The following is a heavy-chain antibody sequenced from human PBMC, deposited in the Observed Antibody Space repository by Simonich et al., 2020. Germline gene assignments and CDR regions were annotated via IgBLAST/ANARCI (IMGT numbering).Heavy chain of an antibody. J-gene: IGHJ4*02. CDR3: TRDQAVAGRSHRPMDY. CDR2: IRRKAYGGQK. D-gene: IGHD6-19*01. CDR1: GFTFGDYA. V-gene: IGHV3-49*04. Sequence: EVQLVESGGGLVQPGRSLRLSCTASGFTFGDYAMSWVRTAPGKGLEGGGGRANGRGRRWVGFIRRKAYGGQKEEAASVKGRFTISRDDSKSIAYRQMTSLKTEDTAVYYCTRDQAVAGRSHRPMDYWGQGTLVTVSS.